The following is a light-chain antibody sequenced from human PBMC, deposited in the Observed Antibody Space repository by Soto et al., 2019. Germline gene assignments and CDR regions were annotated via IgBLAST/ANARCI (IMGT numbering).Light chain of an antibody. Sequence: IVLTQSPDTLSLSPGERATLSCSASQSVRHNYLAWYQQKPGQAPRLLIYDASGRATGIPDRFSGSGAGTDFTRTIIRLDPEDFAVYFCQQYGSSPRTFGQGTKVDIK. CDR2: DAS. V-gene: IGKV3-20*01. CDR1: QSVRHNY. J-gene: IGKJ1*01. CDR3: QQYGSSPRT.